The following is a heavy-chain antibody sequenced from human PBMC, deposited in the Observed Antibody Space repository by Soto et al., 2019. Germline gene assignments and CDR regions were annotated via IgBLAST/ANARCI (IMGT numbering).Heavy chain of an antibody. V-gene: IGHV3-33*01. Sequence: QVQLVESGGGVVQPGRSLRLSCAASGFTFSSYGMHWVRQAPGKGLEWVAVIWYDGSNKYYADSVKGRFTISRDNSKNTLYLQMNSLRAEDTAVYYCARDVLHHYGMDVWVQGTTVTVSS. CDR2: IWYDGSNK. J-gene: IGHJ6*02. CDR3: ARDVLHHYGMDV. CDR1: GFTFSSYG.